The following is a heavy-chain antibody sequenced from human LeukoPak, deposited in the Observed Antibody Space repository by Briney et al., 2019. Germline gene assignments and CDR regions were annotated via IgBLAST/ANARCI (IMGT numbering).Heavy chain of an antibody. V-gene: IGHV3-21*01. CDR2: ISSSSSYI. D-gene: IGHD3-10*01. CDR3: ARYMVRVYYYGMDV. J-gene: IGHJ6*02. Sequence: GGSLRLSCAASGFTFSSYSMNWVRQAPGKGLEWVSSISSSSSYIYYAGSVKGRFTISRDDAKNSLYLQMNSLRAEDTAVYYCARYMVRVYYYGMDVWGQGTTVTVSS. CDR1: GFTFSSYS.